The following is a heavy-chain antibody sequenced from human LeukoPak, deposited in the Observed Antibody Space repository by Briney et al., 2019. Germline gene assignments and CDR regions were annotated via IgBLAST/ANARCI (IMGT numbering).Heavy chain of an antibody. V-gene: IGHV4-59*01. J-gene: IGHJ4*02. Sequence: SETLSLTCTVSGGSISSYYWSWIRQPPGKGLEWIGYIYYSGSTNYNPSLKSRVTISVDTSKNQFSLKLSSVTAADTAVYYCARSIRPTYYDFWSGYRFDYWGQGTLVTVSS. D-gene: IGHD3-3*01. CDR1: GGSISSYY. CDR3: ARSIRPTYYDFWSGYRFDY. CDR2: IYYSGST.